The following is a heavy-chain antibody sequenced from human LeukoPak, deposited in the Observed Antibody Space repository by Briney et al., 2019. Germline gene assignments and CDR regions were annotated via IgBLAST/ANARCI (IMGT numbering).Heavy chain of an antibody. CDR2: IYYSGST. CDR1: GGSIGSSSYY. D-gene: IGHD5-12*01. J-gene: IGHJ4*02. CDR3: ARHRGYSGYEVFDY. Sequence: SETLSLTCTVSGGSIGSSSYYWGWIRQPPGKGLEWIGSIYYSGSTYYNPSLKSRVTISVDTSKNQFSLKLSSVTAADTAVYYCARHRGYSGYEVFDYWGQGTLVTVSS. V-gene: IGHV4-39*01.